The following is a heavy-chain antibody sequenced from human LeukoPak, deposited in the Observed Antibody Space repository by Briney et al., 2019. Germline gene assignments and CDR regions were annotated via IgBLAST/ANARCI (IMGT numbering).Heavy chain of an antibody. CDR3: AIWASGNY. Sequence: GGSLRLSCAASGFTFNRSWLNWVRQAPGRGLEWVANMDPSGSQKRYVDSVKGRFTISKDNPGTSLYLEMNSLRTEDTAIYYCAIWASGNYGGQGPLVTVSS. CDR1: GFTFNRSW. V-gene: IGHV3-7*01. CDR2: MDPSGSQK. J-gene: IGHJ4*02. D-gene: IGHD3-10*01.